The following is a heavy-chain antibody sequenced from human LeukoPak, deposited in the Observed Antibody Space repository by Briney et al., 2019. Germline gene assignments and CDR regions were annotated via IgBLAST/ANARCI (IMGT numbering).Heavy chain of an antibody. CDR3: ARCSGGSCYESEGWFDP. CDR1: GFTFSSYW. D-gene: IGHD2-15*01. V-gene: IGHV3-74*01. J-gene: IGHJ5*02. Sequence: GGSLRLSCAASGFTFSSYWMHWVRQAPGKGLVWVSRINSDGSSTSYADSVKGRFTISRDNAKNTLYLQMNSLRAEDTAVYYCARCSGGSCYESEGWFDPWGQGTLVTVSS. CDR2: INSDGSST.